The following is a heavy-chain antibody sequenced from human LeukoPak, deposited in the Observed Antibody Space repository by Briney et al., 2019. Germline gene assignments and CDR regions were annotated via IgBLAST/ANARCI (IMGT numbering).Heavy chain of an antibody. CDR2: ITSSSDSI. Sequence: GRSLRLSCAASGFTFSGYGMHWVRQAPGKGLEWVSWITSSSDSIYYADSVKGRFTISRDNAKNSLYLQMNSLRDEDTAVYYCSSESRYWGQGTLVIVSS. D-gene: IGHD3-22*01. V-gene: IGHV3-48*02. J-gene: IGHJ4*02. CDR3: SSESRY. CDR1: GFTFSGYG.